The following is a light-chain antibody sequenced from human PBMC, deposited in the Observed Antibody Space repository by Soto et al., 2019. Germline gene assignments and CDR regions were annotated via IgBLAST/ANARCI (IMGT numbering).Light chain of an antibody. CDR2: GHN. CDR3: QSYDSSLSGSGV. J-gene: IGLJ3*02. CDR1: SSNLGKNS. Sequence: QSVLTQPPSVSAATGQKVSISCSGTSSNLGKNSVSWYQHLPGTAPRLLISGHNNRPSGVPDRFFGSKSGTSASLTIIGLQAEDEADYYCQSYDSSLSGSGVFGGGTKLTVL. V-gene: IGLV1-40*01.